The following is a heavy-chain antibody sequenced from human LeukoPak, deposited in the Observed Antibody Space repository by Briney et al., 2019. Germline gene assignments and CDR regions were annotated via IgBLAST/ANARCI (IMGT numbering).Heavy chain of an antibody. Sequence: ASVKVSCKASGYTFTSYGISWARQAPGQGLEWMGWISAYNGNTNYAQKLQGRVTMTTDTSTSTAYMELRSLRSDDTAVYYCARDNDILTGYYGWFDPWGQGTLVTVSS. V-gene: IGHV1-18*01. J-gene: IGHJ5*02. CDR2: ISAYNGNT. CDR1: GYTFTSYG. CDR3: ARDNDILTGYYGWFDP. D-gene: IGHD3-9*01.